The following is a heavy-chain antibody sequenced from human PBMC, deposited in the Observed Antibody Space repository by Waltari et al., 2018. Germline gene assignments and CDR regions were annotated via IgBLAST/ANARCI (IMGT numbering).Heavy chain of an antibody. CDR1: GGSISSGSYY. D-gene: IGHD1-26*01. CDR3: SAFGSYDAFDI. V-gene: IGHV4-61*02. J-gene: IGHJ3*02. Sequence: QVQLQESGPGLVKPSQTLSLTCTVSGGSISSGSYYWSWIRQPAGKGLELIGRIYPSGSTNYNPSLKSRVTISVDTSKNQFSLKLSSVTAADTAVYYCSAFGSYDAFDIWGQGTMVTVSS. CDR2: IYPSGST.